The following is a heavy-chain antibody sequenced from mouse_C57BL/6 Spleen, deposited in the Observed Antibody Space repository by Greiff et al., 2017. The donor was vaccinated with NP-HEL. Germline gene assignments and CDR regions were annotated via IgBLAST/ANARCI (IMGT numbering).Heavy chain of an antibody. J-gene: IGHJ3*01. CDR2: INPNYGPT. CDR3: ARPDYYGSSPWFAY. Sequence: VQLKESGPELVKPGASVKISCKASGYSFTDYNMNWVKQSNGKSLEWIGVINPNYGPTSYNQKFKGKATLTVDQSSSTAYMQLNSLTSEDSAVYYCARPDYYGSSPWFAYWGQGTLVTVSA. CDR1: GYSFTDYN. V-gene: IGHV1-39*01. D-gene: IGHD1-1*01.